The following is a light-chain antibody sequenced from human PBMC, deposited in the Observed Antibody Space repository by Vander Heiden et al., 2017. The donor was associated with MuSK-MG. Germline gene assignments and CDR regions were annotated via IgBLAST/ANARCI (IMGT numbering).Light chain of an antibody. V-gene: IGKV4-1*01. CDR2: WAS. J-gene: IGKJ5*01. CDR3: QPYYTNPFT. CDR1: QTVLYSPNNRNY. Sequence: IVMTQSPDSLAGSRGERATINCTSSQTVLYSPNNRNYLAWYQPKPGQPPKLLILWASTRESGVPDRFSGSGFGTDFTLAISSLQAEDVAVYYCQPYYTNPFTFGQGTRLEIK.